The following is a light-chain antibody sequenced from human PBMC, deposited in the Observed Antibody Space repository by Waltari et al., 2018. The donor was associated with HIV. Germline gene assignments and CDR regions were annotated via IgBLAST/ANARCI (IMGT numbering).Light chain of an antibody. Sequence: SYELTQPPSVSVSPGQTARITCPGDVLPKQYAYWYPTKPGQAPGVVISKDSERPSGCPERFSGSSSGTTVTLTISGVQAEDEADYYCQSADSSGTYAVFGGGTQLTVL. CDR1: VLPKQY. CDR3: QSADSSGTYAV. CDR2: KDS. J-gene: IGLJ7*01. V-gene: IGLV3-25*03.